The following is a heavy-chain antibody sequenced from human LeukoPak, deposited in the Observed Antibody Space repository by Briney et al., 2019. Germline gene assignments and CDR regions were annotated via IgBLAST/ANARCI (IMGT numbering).Heavy chain of an antibody. CDR1: GFTFSSYA. V-gene: IGHV3-23*01. CDR3: AKDLAMDDYVWGSYRYKSNYFDY. D-gene: IGHD3-16*02. Sequence: GGSLRLSCAASGFTFSSYAMRWVRQAPGKGLELVSAISGSGGSTSYADSVKGRFTISRDNSKNTLYLQMNSLRAEDTAVYYWAKDLAMDDYVWGSYRYKSNYFDYWGQGTLVTVSS. CDR2: ISGSGGST. J-gene: IGHJ4*02.